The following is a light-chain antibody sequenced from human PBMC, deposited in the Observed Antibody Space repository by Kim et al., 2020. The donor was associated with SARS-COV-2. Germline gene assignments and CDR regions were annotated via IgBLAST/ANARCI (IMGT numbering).Light chain of an antibody. V-gene: IGLV2-14*03. J-gene: IGLJ1*01. CDR1: SSDVGGYDY. CDR3: SSYASSTSYV. CDR2: HVI. Sequence: GQSSTIYCTGTSSDVGGYDYVSWYQQHPGKAPILIIYHVINRPSGVSNRFSGSNSGNTASLTISGLQAEDEADYYCSSYASSTSYVFGTGTKVTVL.